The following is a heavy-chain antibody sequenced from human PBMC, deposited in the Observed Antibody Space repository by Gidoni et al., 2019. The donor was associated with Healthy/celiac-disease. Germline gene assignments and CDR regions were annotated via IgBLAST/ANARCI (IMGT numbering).Heavy chain of an antibody. CDR2: ISGSGGST. CDR1: GFTFSSYA. Sequence: EVQLLESGGGLVPPGGSLRLSCAASGFTFSSYAMSWVRPAPGKGLEWVSAISGSGGSTYYADSVKGRFTISRDNSKNTLYLQMNSLRAEDTAVYYCAKDQEYSSGWYGNWGQGTLVTVSS. V-gene: IGHV3-23*01. J-gene: IGHJ4*02. D-gene: IGHD6-19*01. CDR3: AKDQEYSSGWYGN.